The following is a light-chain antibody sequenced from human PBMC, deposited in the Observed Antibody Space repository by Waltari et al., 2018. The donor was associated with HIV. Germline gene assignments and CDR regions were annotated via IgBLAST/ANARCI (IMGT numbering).Light chain of an antibody. Sequence: SYELTQPPSMSVSPGQTARITCSGDALPKQYAYWYQPKPGQAPVLIIYKDTERPSGIPERVSGSNSGTIATLTISGVQAEDEAAYYCQAADSSGIYEIFGGGTKVIVL. CDR3: QAADSSGIYEI. V-gene: IGLV3-25*03. CDR2: KDT. CDR1: ALPKQY. J-gene: IGLJ2*01.